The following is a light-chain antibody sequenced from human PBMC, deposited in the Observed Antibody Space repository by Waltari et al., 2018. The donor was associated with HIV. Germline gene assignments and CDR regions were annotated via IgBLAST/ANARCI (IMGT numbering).Light chain of an antibody. CDR2: AAS. Sequence: DIQMTQSPSSLSATVGDRVTITCRASQNINTYLNWLQQRPGKAPQLLIYAASGLQGGVPSRCSGSGSGTDFTLTISNLQPDDFATYYCQQTYNTPLTFGGGTQVEIK. CDR3: QQTYNTPLT. J-gene: IGKJ4*01. CDR1: QNINTY. V-gene: IGKV1-39*01.